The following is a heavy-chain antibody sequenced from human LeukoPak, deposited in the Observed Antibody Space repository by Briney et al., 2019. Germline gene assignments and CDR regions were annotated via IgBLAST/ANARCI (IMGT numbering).Heavy chain of an antibody. J-gene: IGHJ4*02. V-gene: IGHV4-34*01. CDR2: INHSGST. CDR1: GGSFSGYY. D-gene: IGHD2-21*02. Sequence: PSETLSLTCAVYGGSFSGYYWSWIRQPPGKGLEWIGEINHSGSTNYNPSLKSRVTISVDTSKNQFSLKLSSVTAADTAVYYCARPPAYCGGDCYRDYWGQGTLVTVSS. CDR3: ARPPAYCGGDCYRDY.